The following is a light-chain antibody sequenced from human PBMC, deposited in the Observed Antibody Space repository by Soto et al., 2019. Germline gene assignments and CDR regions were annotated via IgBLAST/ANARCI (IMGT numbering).Light chain of an antibody. CDR2: GAS. CDR3: QQYNDYTAVT. Sequence: EIVMTQSPATLSVSPGERATLSCRASQSVSSNIAWYQQKPGQAPRLLIYGASTRATGIPARFSGSGSGTEFTLTISSLQSEDFAVYYCQQYNDYTAVTFGQGTNLEIK. CDR1: QSVSSN. V-gene: IGKV3-15*01. J-gene: IGKJ2*01.